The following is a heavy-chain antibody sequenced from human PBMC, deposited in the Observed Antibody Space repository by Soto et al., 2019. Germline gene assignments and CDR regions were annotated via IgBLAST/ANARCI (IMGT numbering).Heavy chain of an antibody. V-gene: IGHV3-15*07. J-gene: IGHJ4*02. CDR3: TSPKETRAF. D-gene: IGHD1-7*01. CDR1: GFTFSLAW. CDR2: IKSISDGGTT. Sequence: SLRLSCAASGFTFSLAWMTWVRQAPGKGLEWVGRIKSISDGGTTEYAAPVKGRFTISRDDSKNTVYLQMSSLKTEDTAFYYCTSPKETRAFWGQGTLVTVSS.